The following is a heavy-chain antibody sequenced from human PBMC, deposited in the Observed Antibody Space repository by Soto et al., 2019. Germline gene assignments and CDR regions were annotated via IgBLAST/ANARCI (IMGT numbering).Heavy chain of an antibody. J-gene: IGHJ5*02. CDR3: ARHPRTGRFDP. V-gene: IGHV4-59*01. CDR1: GGSISSYY. CDR2: IYYSGST. Sequence: SETLSLTCTVSGGSISSYYWSWIRQPPGKGLEWIGYIYYSGSTNYNPSLKSRVTISVDTSKNQFSLKLSSVTAADTAVYYCARHPRTGRFDPWGQGTLVTVS.